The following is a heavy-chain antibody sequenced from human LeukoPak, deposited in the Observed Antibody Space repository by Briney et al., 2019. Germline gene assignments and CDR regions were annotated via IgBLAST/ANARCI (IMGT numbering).Heavy chain of an antibody. CDR1: GYTFTSYA. CDR3: ARTYYYGSGSPYYYYYYYMDV. J-gene: IGHJ6*03. CDR2: INTNTGNP. Sequence: ASVKVSCKASGYTFTSYAMNWVRQAPGQGLEWMGWINTNTGNPTYAQGFTGRFVFSLDTSVSTAHLHISSLKAEDTAVYYCARTYYYGSGSPYYYYYYYMDVWGKGTTVTVSS. V-gene: IGHV7-4-1*02. D-gene: IGHD3-10*01.